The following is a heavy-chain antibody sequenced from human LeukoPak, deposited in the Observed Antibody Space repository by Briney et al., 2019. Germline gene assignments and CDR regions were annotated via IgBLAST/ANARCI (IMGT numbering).Heavy chain of an antibody. CDR3: AKDSGIAVAGTDY. CDR2: IWYDGSNK. V-gene: IGHV3-33*06. Sequence: GRSMRLACAASGFTFGSYGMHWVRQAPGKGLEWVAAIWYDGSNKYYADSVKGRFTISRDNSKNTLYLQMNSLRAEDTAVYYGAKDSGIAVAGTDYWGQGTLVTVSS. CDR1: GFTFGSYG. D-gene: IGHD6-19*01. J-gene: IGHJ4*02.